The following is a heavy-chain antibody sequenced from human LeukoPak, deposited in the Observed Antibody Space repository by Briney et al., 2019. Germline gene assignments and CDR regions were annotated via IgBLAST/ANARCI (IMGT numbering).Heavy chain of an antibody. CDR1: GASISGYY. D-gene: IGHD2-15*01. Sequence: SETLSLICSVSGASISGYYWSWIRQPPGKGLEWIAYIYDSGTTDYNPSLKSRIAISVDTSKNQFSLKLSSVTAADSAVYDCARTKRVDYFDFWGQGTLVTVSS. J-gene: IGHJ4*02. V-gene: IGHV4-59*01. CDR2: IYDSGTT. CDR3: ARTKRVDYFDF.